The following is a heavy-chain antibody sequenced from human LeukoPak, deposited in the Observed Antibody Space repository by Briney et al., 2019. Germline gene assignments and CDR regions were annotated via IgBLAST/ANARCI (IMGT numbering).Heavy chain of an antibody. J-gene: IGHJ5*02. CDR3: ARRVDATRWFDP. D-gene: IGHD2-15*01. CDR1: GFTFSNYF. V-gene: IGHV3-74*03. Sequence: GASLRLSCAASGFTFSNYFMHWVRQAPGKGLVWVSRINSDGTSTMYADSVKGRFTISRDNAKNMLYMQMSSLRDEDTAVYYCARRVDATRWFDPWGQGTLVTVSS. CDR2: INSDGTST.